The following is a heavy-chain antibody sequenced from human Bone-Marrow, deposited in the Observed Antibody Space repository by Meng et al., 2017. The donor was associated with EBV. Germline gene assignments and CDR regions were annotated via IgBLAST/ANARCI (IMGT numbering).Heavy chain of an antibody. CDR3: AKDCFGAGDY. CDR2: INEDGSVI. J-gene: IGHJ4*02. V-gene: IGHV3-74*01. Sequence: AQVKEAGGGLVQPGGSRRLSCVGSGISAYWMHWVRQVPGKGLVWVSRINEDGSVINYADSVKGRFTISRDNAKNTVSLQMNSLRAEDTAVYYCAKDCFGAGDYWGQGTLVTVSS. CDR1: GISAYW. D-gene: IGHD1-26*01.